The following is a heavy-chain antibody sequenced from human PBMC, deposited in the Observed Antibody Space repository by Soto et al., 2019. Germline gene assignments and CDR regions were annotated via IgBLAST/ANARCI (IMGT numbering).Heavy chain of an antibody. Sequence: EVQLLESGGGLVQPGGSLRLSCAASGFTFSSYAMSWVRQAPGKGLEWVSAISGSGGSTYYADSVKGRFTISRDNSKNTLYLQMNSLRAEDTAVYYCAKAPRSPYCSSTSCYGGGFHYWGQGTLVTVSS. CDR2: ISGSGGST. J-gene: IGHJ4*02. D-gene: IGHD2-2*01. CDR3: AKAPRSPYCSSTSCYGGGFHY. V-gene: IGHV3-23*01. CDR1: GFTFSSYA.